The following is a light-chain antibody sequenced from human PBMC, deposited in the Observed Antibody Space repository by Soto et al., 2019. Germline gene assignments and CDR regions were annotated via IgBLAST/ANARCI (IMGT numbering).Light chain of an antibody. CDR1: QSVSSY. CDR3: QQRSNWLFT. V-gene: IGKV3-11*01. Sequence: EIVLTHSPATLSLSPGERATLSCRASQSVSSYLAWYQQKPGQAPRLLIYDASNRATGIPARFSGSGSGTDFTLTISSLEPEDFAFYYCQQRSNWLFTFGPGTKVDIK. J-gene: IGKJ3*01. CDR2: DAS.